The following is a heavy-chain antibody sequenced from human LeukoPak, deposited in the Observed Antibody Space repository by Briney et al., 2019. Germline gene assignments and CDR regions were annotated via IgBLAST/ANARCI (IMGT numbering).Heavy chain of an antibody. D-gene: IGHD4-23*01. CDR2: INSDGSST. CDR1: GFTFSSYW. Sequence: GGSLRLSCAAYGFTFSSYWMHWVRQGPGKGLVWVSRINSDGSSTTYADSVKGRFTISRDNAKNTLYLQMNSLRAEDTAVYYCARDPSGDYGGYFDYWGQGTLVTVSS. V-gene: IGHV3-74*03. CDR3: ARDPSGDYGGYFDY. J-gene: IGHJ4*02.